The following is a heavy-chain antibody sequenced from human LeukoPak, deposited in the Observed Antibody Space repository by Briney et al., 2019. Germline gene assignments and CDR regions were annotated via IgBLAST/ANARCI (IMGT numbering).Heavy chain of an antibody. CDR3: ARGATRDAFDI. J-gene: IGHJ3*02. CDR2: IYYSGST. V-gene: IGHV4-61*05. Sequence: SETLSLTCTVSGGSISSSSYYWSWIRQPPGKGLEWIGYIYYSGSTNYNPSLKSRVTISVDTSKNQFSLKLSSVTAADTAVYYCARGATRDAFDIWGQGTMVTVSS. CDR1: GGSISSSSYY. D-gene: IGHD5-12*01.